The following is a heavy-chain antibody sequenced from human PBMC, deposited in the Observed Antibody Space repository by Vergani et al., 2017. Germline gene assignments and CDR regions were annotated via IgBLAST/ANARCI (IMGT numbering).Heavy chain of an antibody. CDR1: GFSFTTYA. CDR2: IKSQIDGGTT. Sequence: EVQLLESGGDLVQPGGSLRLSCAASGFSFTTYAMSWVRQAPGKGLEWVGRIKSQIDGGTTDYAAPVKGRFTISRDDSTNMLYLHMNSLKTEDTAVYYCTTLSPNWAHWWGQGTLVNVSS. D-gene: IGHD7-27*01. V-gene: IGHV3-15*01. CDR3: TTLSPNWAHW. J-gene: IGHJ4*02.